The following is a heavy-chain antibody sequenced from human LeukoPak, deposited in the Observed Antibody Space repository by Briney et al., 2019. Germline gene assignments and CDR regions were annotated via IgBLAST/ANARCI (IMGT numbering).Heavy chain of an antibody. D-gene: IGHD3-10*01. CDR2: INPNSGAT. J-gene: IGHJ4*02. V-gene: IGHV1-2*02. CDR3: VRGEKVLLWFGSRPN. CDR1: GYTLTGYY. Sequence: ASVKVSCKASGYTLTGYYIHWVRQAPGQGLERMGWINPNSGATTYAEKFQGRVTMTRDTSLSSAYMELSMLRYDDTAVYYCVRGEKVLLWFGSRPNWGQGTLVTVSS.